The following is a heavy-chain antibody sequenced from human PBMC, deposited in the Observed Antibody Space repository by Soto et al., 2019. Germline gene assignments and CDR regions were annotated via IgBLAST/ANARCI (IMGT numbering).Heavy chain of an antibody. CDR3: AKVPKTGDALDI. Sequence: QVQLVESGGGVVQPGRSLRLSCAASGFTFSSYGMHWVRQAPGKGLEWVAGISYDGSNEYYADSVKGRFTSSRDNFKNTLYLQSISLRAQDTGVCYCAKVPKTGDALDIWGQGTMVTV. CDR2: ISYDGSNE. J-gene: IGHJ3*02. V-gene: IGHV3-30*18. CDR1: GFTFSSYG.